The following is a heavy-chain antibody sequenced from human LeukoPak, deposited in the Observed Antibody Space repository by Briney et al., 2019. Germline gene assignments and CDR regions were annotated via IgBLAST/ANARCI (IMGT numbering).Heavy chain of an antibody. CDR3: ARGRNYYGSGSYSAEFDY. V-gene: IGHV1-8*01. Sequence: ASVKVSCKASGYTFTSYDINWVRQATGQGLEWMGWMNPNSGNTGYAQKFQGRVTMTRNTSISTAYMELSSLRSEDTAVYYCARGRNYYGSGSYSAEFDYWGQGTLVTVSS. CDR1: GYTFTSYD. D-gene: IGHD3-10*01. CDR2: MNPNSGNT. J-gene: IGHJ4*02.